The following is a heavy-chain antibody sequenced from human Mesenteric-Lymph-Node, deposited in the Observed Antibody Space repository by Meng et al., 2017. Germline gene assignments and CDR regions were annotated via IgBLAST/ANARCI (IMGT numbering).Heavy chain of an antibody. Sequence: SVKVSCKASGGTFSSYTISWLRQAPGQGLEWMGRIIPTLGIANYAQKFQGRVTITADKSTSTAYMELSSLRSEDTAVYYCASVDTAMDYWGQGTLVTVSS. D-gene: IGHD5-18*01. CDR3: ASVDTAMDY. CDR1: GGTFSSYT. J-gene: IGHJ4*02. CDR2: IIPTLGIA. V-gene: IGHV1-69*02.